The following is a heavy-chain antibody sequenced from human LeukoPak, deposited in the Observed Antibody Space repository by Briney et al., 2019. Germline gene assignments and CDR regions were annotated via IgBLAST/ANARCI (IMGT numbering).Heavy chain of an antibody. Sequence: SETLSLTCTVSGGSISSYYWSWIRQPPGKGLEWIGYIYYSGSTNHNPSLKSRVTISVDTSKNQFSLKLSSVTAADTAVYYCARSGFTMVRGVITHFDYWGQGTLVTVSS. D-gene: IGHD3-10*01. J-gene: IGHJ4*02. CDR1: GGSISSYY. CDR2: IYYSGST. V-gene: IGHV4-59*08. CDR3: ARSGFTMVRGVITHFDY.